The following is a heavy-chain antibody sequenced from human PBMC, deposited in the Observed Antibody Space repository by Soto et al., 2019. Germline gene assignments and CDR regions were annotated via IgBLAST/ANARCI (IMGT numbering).Heavy chain of an antibody. CDR3: ARGADYYDTSGSWTFDN. D-gene: IGHD3-22*01. Sequence: GGSLRLSCAASGFTVSSNYMSWVRQAPGKGLEWVALIAYHGVNQYYADSVKGRFTISRDNSKNTLWLQMNSLSADDTAVYCCARGADYYDTSGSWTFDNWGQGTVVTVSS. V-gene: IGHV3-30-3*01. CDR2: IAYHGVNQ. J-gene: IGHJ4*02. CDR1: GFTVSSNY.